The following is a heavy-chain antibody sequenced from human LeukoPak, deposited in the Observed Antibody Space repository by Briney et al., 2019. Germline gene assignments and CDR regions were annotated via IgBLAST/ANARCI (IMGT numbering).Heavy chain of an antibody. Sequence: SQTLSLTCTVSGGSISSGGYYWSWIRQHPGKGLEWIGYIYYSGSTYYNPSLKSRVTISVDTSKNQFSLKLSSVTAADTAVYYCATIRAYYDYVWGSYANWGRGTLVTVSS. CDR1: GGSISSGGYY. V-gene: IGHV4-31*03. J-gene: IGHJ4*02. CDR3: ATIRAYYDYVWGSYAN. CDR2: IYYSGST. D-gene: IGHD3-16*01.